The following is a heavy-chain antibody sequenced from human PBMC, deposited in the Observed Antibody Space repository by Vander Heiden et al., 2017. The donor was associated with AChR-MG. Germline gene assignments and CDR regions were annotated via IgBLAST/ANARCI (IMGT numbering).Heavy chain of an antibody. Sequence: QVQLQESGPGLEQPSGTLSLTCTVPGDSLISDNYSWSWIRQPPGRGLEWIGRIFYSGKSDYNPSLKSRVTISMDTSKNQFSLKLISVTAADTAVYYCARVDLYGSGTYAFDSWGQGTLVTVSS. V-gene: IGHV4-61*01. J-gene: IGHJ4*02. CDR2: IFYSGKS. CDR1: GDSLISDNYS. CDR3: ARVDLYGSGTYAFDS. D-gene: IGHD3-10*01.